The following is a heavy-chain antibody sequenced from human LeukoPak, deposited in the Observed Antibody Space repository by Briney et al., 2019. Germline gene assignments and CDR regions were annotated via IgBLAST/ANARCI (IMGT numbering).Heavy chain of an antibody. CDR1: GGSISSGSYY. J-gene: IGHJ6*03. V-gene: IGHV4-61*02. Sequence: PSQTLSLTCTVSGGSISSGSYYGSWIRQPAGKGLGWIVRIYTSGSTNYNPSLKSRVTISVDTSYNQFSLKLSSVTAADTGVYYCARTYYYYYYMDVWGKGTTVTVSS. CDR2: IYTSGST. CDR3: ARTYYYYYYMDV.